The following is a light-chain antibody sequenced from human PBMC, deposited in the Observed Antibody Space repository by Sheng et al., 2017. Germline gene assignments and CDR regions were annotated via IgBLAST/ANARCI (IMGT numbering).Light chain of an antibody. CDR2: GAS. V-gene: IGKV3-15*01. CDR1: QSVSSN. Sequence: EIVMTQSPATLSVSPGERATLSCRASQSVSSNLAWYQQKPGQAPRLLIYGASTRATGIPARFSGGGSGTDFTLTISSLQSEDFAVYYCQQYNDWPETFGQGT. J-gene: IGKJ1*01. CDR3: QQYNDWPET.